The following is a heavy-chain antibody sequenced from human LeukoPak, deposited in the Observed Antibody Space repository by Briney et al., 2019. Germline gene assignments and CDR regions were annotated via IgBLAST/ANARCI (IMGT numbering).Heavy chain of an antibody. V-gene: IGHV3-13*05. Sequence: GGSLRLSCAASGFTFSSYDMHWVRQATGKGLEWVSAIGTAGDPYYPGSVKGRFTISRENAKNSLYLQMNSLRAGDTAVYYCARSLLWFGELPSLIDYWGQGTLVTVSS. CDR1: GFTFSSYD. J-gene: IGHJ4*02. D-gene: IGHD3-10*01. CDR3: ARSLLWFGELPSLIDY. CDR2: IGTAGDP.